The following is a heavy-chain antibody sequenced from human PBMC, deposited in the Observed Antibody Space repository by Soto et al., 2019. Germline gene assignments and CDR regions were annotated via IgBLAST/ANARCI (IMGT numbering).Heavy chain of an antibody. CDR1: GYTFTGYY. CDR2: INPNSGGT. V-gene: IGHV1-2*02. Sequence: QVQLVQSGAEVKKPGASVKVSCKASGYTFTGYYMHWVRQAPGQGLEWMGWINPNSGGTNYAQKFQGRVTMTRDTSISTAYMELSRLRSDDTAVYYCAREPLWFGELLSNYYYGMDVWGQGTTVTVSS. CDR3: AREPLWFGELLSNYYYGMDV. J-gene: IGHJ6*02. D-gene: IGHD3-10*01.